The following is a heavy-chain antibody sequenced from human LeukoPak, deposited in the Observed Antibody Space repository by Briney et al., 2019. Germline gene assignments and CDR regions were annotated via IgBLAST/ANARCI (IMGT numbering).Heavy chain of an antibody. D-gene: IGHD2-21*02. V-gene: IGHV3-53*01. Sequence: GGSLRLSCAASGFTVNNNYMNWVRQAPGKGLEWVSLIYSGDSTYYADSVKGRFIIPRDNSKNTLYLQMNSLRAEDTAVYYCAREVATGFSCFDYWGQGTLVTVSS. CDR3: AREVATGFSCFDY. CDR2: IYSGDST. J-gene: IGHJ4*02. CDR1: GFTVNNNY.